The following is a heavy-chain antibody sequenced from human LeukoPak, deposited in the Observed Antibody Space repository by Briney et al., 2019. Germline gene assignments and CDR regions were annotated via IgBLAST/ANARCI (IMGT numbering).Heavy chain of an antibody. J-gene: IGHJ6*02. V-gene: IGHV4-34*01. Sequence: PSETLSLTCAVYGGSFSGYYWSWIRQPPGKGLEWIGEMNHSGSTNYNPSLKSRVTTSVGTSKNQFSLKLRSVTAAGTAVYYCAKIAVADGMDVWGQGTTVTVSS. CDR1: GGSFSGYY. D-gene: IGHD6-19*01. CDR3: AKIAVADGMDV. CDR2: MNHSGST.